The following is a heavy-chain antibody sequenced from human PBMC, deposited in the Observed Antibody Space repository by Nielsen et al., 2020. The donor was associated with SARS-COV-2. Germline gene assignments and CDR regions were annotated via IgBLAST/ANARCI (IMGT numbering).Heavy chain of an antibody. V-gene: IGHV4-31*03. D-gene: IGHD3-22*01. Sequence: SETLSLTCTVSGGSISSGGYYWSWIRQHPGKGLEWIGYIYYSGSTYYNPSLKSRVTISVDTSKNQFSLKLSSVTAADTAVYYCARARYYYDRKAFDIWGQGTMVTVSS. CDR2: IYYSGST. CDR3: ARARYYYDRKAFDI. CDR1: GGSISSGGYY. J-gene: IGHJ3*02.